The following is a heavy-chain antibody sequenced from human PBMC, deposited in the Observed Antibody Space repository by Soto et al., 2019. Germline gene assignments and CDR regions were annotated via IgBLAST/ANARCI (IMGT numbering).Heavy chain of an antibody. Sequence: QVQLVQSGAEVKKPGSSVKVSCKSSGGTFSSDSFSWVRQAPGQGLEWMGGIIPMFDTPIYAQKYQDRITNTADESTSTAYMQLSSLTSGDTAVYYCARSAGLDRDVNYWGQGSLVTVSS. V-gene: IGHV1-69*12. CDR3: ARSAGLDRDVNY. D-gene: IGHD6-13*01. CDR2: IIPMFDTP. CDR1: GGTFSSDS. J-gene: IGHJ4*02.